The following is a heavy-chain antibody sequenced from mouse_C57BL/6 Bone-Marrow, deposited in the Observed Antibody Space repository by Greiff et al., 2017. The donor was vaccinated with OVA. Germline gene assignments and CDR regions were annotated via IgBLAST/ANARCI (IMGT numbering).Heavy chain of an antibody. Sequence: EVKVVESGGGLVQPGGSMKLSCAASGFTFSDAWMDWFRQSPEKGLVWVAEIRNKANNHATYYAESVQGRFTISRDESNSSVYLQMNSLRAEDTGIYYCTSYYYGSSPYWYFDVWGTGTTVTVSS. CDR1: GFTFSDAW. CDR3: TSYYYGSSPYWYFDV. CDR2: IRNKANNHAT. D-gene: IGHD1-1*01. V-gene: IGHV6-6*01. J-gene: IGHJ1*03.